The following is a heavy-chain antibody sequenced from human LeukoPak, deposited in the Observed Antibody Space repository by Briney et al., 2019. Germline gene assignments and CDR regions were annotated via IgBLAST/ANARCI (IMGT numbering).Heavy chain of an antibody. D-gene: IGHD3-10*01. CDR3: ARTPLRGATFFTSYPNWFDT. CDR1: GGSISSGSYY. V-gene: IGHV4-61*02. Sequence: PSETLSLTCTVSGGSISSGSYYWSWIRQPAGKGLEWIGRVYYSGSTDYNPSLKSRLSISVDTSKIQFSLRLSSVTVADTAVYYCARTPLRGATFFTSYPNWFDTWGQGTLVTVSS. J-gene: IGHJ5*02. CDR2: VYYSGST.